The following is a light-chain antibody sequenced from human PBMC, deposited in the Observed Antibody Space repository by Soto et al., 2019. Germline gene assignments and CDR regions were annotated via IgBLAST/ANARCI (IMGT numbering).Light chain of an antibody. CDR2: SAS. CDR3: QKLNTAPLT. J-gene: IGKJ5*01. CDR1: QDISVY. V-gene: IGKV1-27*01. Sequence: DIQMTQSPCSLSASVGDRVTITCRASQDISVYLAWYQQKPGKVPKLLIYSASTLQSGVPSRFSGSGSGTDFTLTISSLQPEDVATYYCQKLNTAPLTFGQGTRLEIK.